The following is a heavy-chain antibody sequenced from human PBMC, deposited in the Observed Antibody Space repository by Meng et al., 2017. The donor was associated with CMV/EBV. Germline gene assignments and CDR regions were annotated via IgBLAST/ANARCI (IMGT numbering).Heavy chain of an antibody. CDR2: ISWNSGSI. D-gene: IGHD2-15*01. V-gene: IGHV3-9*01. CDR1: GFTFDDYA. CDR3: AKVGWPYYFDY. J-gene: IGHJ4*02. Sequence: SLKISCAASGFTFDDYAMHWVRQAPGKGLEWVSGISWNSGSIGYADSVKGRFTISRDNAKNSLYLQMNSLRAEDTALYYCAKVGWPYYFDYWGQGTLVTVS.